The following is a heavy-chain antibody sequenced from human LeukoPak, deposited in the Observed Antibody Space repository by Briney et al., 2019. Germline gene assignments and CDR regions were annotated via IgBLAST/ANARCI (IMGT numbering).Heavy chain of an antibody. Sequence: PGRSLRLSCAASGFTFSSYGMHWVRQAPGKGLEWVAGICNDGSNKYYADSVKGRFTISRDNSKNTLYLQMNSLRAEDTAVYYCAREPRIDYYGSGSHYYYYGMDVWGKGTTVTVSS. CDR1: GFTFSSYG. CDR3: AREPRIDYYGSGSHYYYYGMDV. D-gene: IGHD3-10*01. J-gene: IGHJ6*04. V-gene: IGHV3-33*01. CDR2: ICNDGSNK.